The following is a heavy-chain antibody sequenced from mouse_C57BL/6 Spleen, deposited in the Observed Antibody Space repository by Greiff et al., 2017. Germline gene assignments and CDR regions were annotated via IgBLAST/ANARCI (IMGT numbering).Heavy chain of an antibody. J-gene: IGHJ3*01. CDR1: GFTFSSYA. V-gene: IGHV5-4*01. D-gene: IGHD2-5*01. CDR2: ISDGGSYT. CDR3: ARAYYSNLGGFAY. Sequence: DVQLVESGGGLVKPGGSLKLSCAASGFTFSSYAMSWVRQTPEKRLEWVATISDGGSYTYYPDNVKGRFTISRDNAKNNLYLQMSHLKSEDTAMYYCARAYYSNLGGFAYWGQGTLVTVSA.